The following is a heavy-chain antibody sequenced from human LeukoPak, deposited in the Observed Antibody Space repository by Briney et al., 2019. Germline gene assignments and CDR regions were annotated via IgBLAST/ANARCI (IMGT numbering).Heavy chain of an antibody. J-gene: IGHJ4*02. V-gene: IGHV3-30*02. CDR2: IRYDGSNK. D-gene: IGHD1-26*01. CDR3: AKEVGPFDY. CDR1: GFTFSRYG. Sequence: GGSLRPSCAASGFTFSRYGMQWVRQAPGKGLEWVAFIRYDGSNKYYADSVKGRFTISRDNAKNSLYLQMNSLRAEDTAVYYCAKEVGPFDYWGQGTLVTVSS.